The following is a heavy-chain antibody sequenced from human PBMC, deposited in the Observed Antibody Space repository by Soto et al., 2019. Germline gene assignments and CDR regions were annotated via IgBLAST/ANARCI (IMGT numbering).Heavy chain of an antibody. CDR3: ANRKGWYYFDY. V-gene: IGHV4-34*01. J-gene: IGHJ4*02. CDR2: INHSGST. D-gene: IGHD6-19*01. CDR1: GGSFSGYY. Sequence: SETLSLTCAVYGGSFSGYYWSWIRQPPGKGLEWIGEINHSGSTNYNPSLKSRVTISVDTSKNQFSLKLSSLTAADTAVYYCANRKGWYYFDYWGQGTLVTVSS.